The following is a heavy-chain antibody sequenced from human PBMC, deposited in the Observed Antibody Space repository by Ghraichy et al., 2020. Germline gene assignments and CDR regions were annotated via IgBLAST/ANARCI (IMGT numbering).Heavy chain of an antibody. CDR2: ISGSGGST. CDR3: AKAMVRDINYYYYGMDV. J-gene: IGHJ6*02. Sequence: GGSLRLSCAASGFTFSSYAMSWVRQAPGKGLEWVSAISGSGGSTYYADSVKGRFTISRDNSKNTLYLQMNSLRAEDTAVYYCAKAMVRDINYYYYGMDVWGQGTTVTVSS. CDR1: GFTFSSYA. V-gene: IGHV3-23*01. D-gene: IGHD3-10*01.